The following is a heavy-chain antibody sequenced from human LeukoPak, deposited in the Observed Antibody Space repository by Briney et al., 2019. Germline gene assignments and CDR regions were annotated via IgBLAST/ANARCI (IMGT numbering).Heavy chain of an antibody. Sequence: ASVKVSCKASGYTFTSYGISWVRQAPGQGLEWMGWMSAYNGNTNYAQKLQGRVTMTTATSTSTAYMELRSLRSDDTAVYYCAREQIYGDKGVYGMDVWGQGTTVTVSS. CDR1: GYTFTSYG. V-gene: IGHV1-18*01. CDR3: AREQIYGDKGVYGMDV. CDR2: MSAYNGNT. J-gene: IGHJ6*02. D-gene: IGHD4-17*01.